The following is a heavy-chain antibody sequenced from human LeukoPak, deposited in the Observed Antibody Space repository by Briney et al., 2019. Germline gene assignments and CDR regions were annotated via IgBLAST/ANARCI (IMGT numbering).Heavy chain of an antibody. CDR3: ASRSSGRFHYYYMDV. Sequence: SETLSLTCAVYGGSFSDYYWSWIRQPPGKGLEWIGEISHSGSTSYNPSLKSRVTISVDTSKNQFSLKLSSVTAADTAVYYCASRSSGRFHYYYMDVWGKGTTVTVSS. CDR2: ISHSGST. D-gene: IGHD6-25*01. V-gene: IGHV4-34*01. J-gene: IGHJ6*03. CDR1: GGSFSDYY.